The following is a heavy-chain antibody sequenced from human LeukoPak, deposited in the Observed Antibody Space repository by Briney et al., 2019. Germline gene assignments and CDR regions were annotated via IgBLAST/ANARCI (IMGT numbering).Heavy chain of an antibody. CDR1: GFTFSSYD. CDR2: ISYDGSNR. J-gene: IGHJ4*02. V-gene: IGHV3-30-3*01. Sequence: PWGSLRLSCAASGFTFSSYDMHWVRQAPGQGMEWVAVISYDGSNRYYADYVKGRFTISRDNSKNTLYLQMNSLRAEDTAVYYCARDGYYGDSYYFDYWGQGTLVTVS. CDR3: ARDGYYGDSYYFDY. D-gene: IGHD4-17*01.